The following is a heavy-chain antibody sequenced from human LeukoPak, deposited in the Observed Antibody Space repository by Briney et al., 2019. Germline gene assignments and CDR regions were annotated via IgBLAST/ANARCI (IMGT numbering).Heavy chain of an antibody. CDR2: ISYDGSNK. D-gene: IGHD2-15*01. CDR1: GFTFSSYA. CDR3: ARGLSWWNYYYYGMDV. V-gene: IGHV3-30-3*01. Sequence: GGSLRLSCAASGFTFSSYAMHWVRQAPGKGLEWVAVISYDGSNKYYADSVKGRFTISRDNSKNTLYLQMNSLRAEDTAVYYCARGLSWWNYYYYGMDVWGQGTTVTVSS. J-gene: IGHJ6*02.